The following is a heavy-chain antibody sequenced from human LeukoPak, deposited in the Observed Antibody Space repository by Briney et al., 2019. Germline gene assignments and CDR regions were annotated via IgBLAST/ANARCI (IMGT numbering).Heavy chain of an antibody. D-gene: IGHD2-2*01. Sequence: PSETLSLTCAVDGGSISGYYWSWLRQPARKGVEWVGEINDRGSTRYNPSLKSRVTISVDTSNNQFSLKLSSVTAADTAVYYCARVIVVVPAAFDYWGQGTLVTVSS. J-gene: IGHJ4*02. CDR2: INDRGST. CDR1: GGSISGYY. V-gene: IGHV4-34*01. CDR3: ARVIVVVPAAFDY.